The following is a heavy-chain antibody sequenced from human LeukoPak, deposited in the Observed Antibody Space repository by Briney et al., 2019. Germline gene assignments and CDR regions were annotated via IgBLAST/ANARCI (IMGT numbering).Heavy chain of an antibody. D-gene: IGHD2-2*01. CDR2: MNPNSGNT. J-gene: IGHJ6*03. CDR1: GYTFTSYD. V-gene: IGHV1-8*03. Sequence: GASVKVSCKASGYTFTSYDINWVRQATGQGLEWMGWMNPNSGNTGYAQKFQGRVTITRNTSISTAYMELSSLRSEDTAVYYCARGRSGTSLYYYYYYMDVWGKGTTVTISS. CDR3: ARGRSGTSLYYYYYYMDV.